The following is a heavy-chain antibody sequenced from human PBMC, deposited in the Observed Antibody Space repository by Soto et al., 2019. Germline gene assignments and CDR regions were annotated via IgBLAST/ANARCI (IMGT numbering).Heavy chain of an antibody. J-gene: IGHJ4*02. CDR2: ISAFNGDT. Sequence: QVQLVQSGTEVKKPGASVNASCKAFGYTFTSYGFSWVRQVPGQGLEWLGWISAFNGDTQYSQTMKGRLTVTTDTATTTVHMELRRLTPADTAVYYCAREAGWQRMVPYDWGQGTLVTVS. CDR3: AREAGWQRMVPYD. CDR1: GYTFTSYG. V-gene: IGHV1-18*04. D-gene: IGHD6-25*01.